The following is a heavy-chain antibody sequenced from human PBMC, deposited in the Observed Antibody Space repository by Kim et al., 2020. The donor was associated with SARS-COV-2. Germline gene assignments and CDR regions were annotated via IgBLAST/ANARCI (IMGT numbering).Heavy chain of an antibody. V-gene: IGHV4-31*03. D-gene: IGHD3-22*01. CDR2: IYYSGST. J-gene: IGHJ5*02. CDR3: VGNYYDSSGYYNNWFDP. CDR1: GGSISSGGYY. Sequence: SETLSLTCTVSGGSISSGGYYWSWIRQHPGKGLEWIGYIYYSGSTYYNPSLKSRVTISVDTSKNQFSLKLSSVTAADTAVYYCVGNYYDSSGYYNNWFDPWGQGTLVTVSS.